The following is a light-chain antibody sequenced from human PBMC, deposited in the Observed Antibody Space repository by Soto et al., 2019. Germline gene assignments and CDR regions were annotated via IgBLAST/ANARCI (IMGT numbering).Light chain of an antibody. V-gene: IGKV3-11*01. J-gene: IGKJ1*01. Sequence: EIVLTQSPATLSLSPGERATLSCRASQSVSTYLAWYQQKPGQAPRLLIYDASNRATGIPARFSGSGSGTDITLTISSLEPEVFAVYYCQQRSNWWTFGQGTKVEIK. CDR1: QSVSTY. CDR3: QQRSNWWT. CDR2: DAS.